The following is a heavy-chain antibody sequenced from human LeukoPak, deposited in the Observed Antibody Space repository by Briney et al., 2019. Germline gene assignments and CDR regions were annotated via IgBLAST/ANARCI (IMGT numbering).Heavy chain of an antibody. Sequence: GASVKVSCGASGYTFISYGISWVRQAPGQGLEWMGWISATNANTNNEQNFQGRVTMTTDTSTSTAYMELRSLRSDDTAVYYCARGSGSYSFFDYWGQGTLVTVSS. CDR1: GYTFISYG. CDR3: ARGSGSYSFFDY. V-gene: IGHV1-18*01. J-gene: IGHJ4*02. D-gene: IGHD1-26*01. CDR2: ISATNANT.